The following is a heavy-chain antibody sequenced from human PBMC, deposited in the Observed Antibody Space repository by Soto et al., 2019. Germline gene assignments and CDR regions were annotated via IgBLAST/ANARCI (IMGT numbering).Heavy chain of an antibody. CDR1: GFIFSDYA. V-gene: IGHV3-23*01. Sequence: PGGSLRLSCAASGFIFSDYAMTWVRQAPGRGLEWVSTISGTRGRQRNTFYTASVKGRFTVTRDNSKNTLDLQMNSLRAEDTVLYFCVSWVSALFDYWGQGTLVTSPQ. D-gene: IGHD2-8*01. J-gene: IGHJ4*02. CDR3: VSWVSALFDY. CDR2: ISGTRGRQRNT.